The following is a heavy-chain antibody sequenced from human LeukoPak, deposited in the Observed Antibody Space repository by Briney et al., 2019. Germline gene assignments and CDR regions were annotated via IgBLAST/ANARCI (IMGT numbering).Heavy chain of an antibody. J-gene: IGHJ4*02. CDR3: ARGSRSFDWLRSYFDF. CDR2: VDLEDGDT. V-gene: IGHV1-69-2*01. Sequence: VKISYKASGYTFNDYYIHWVQQAPGKGLEWMGRVDLEDGDTIYAEKFQGRVTITADTSTDTAYMDLSSLRSFDTAVYYCARGSRSFDWLRSYFDFWGQGTLVSVSS. D-gene: IGHD3-9*01. CDR1: GYTFNDYY.